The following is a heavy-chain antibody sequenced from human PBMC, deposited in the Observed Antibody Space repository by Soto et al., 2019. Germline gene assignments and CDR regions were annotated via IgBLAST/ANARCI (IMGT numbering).Heavy chain of an antibody. D-gene: IGHD3-10*01. CDR1: GYSFTSYW. CDR3: VRRAGVRGVPTYGMEV. Sequence: EVQLVQSGAEVKKPGESLRISCKGSGYSFTSYWISWVRQMPGKGLEWMGRIDPSDSYTNYSPSFQGHVTISADKSISTAYLQWSSLKASDTAGYYCVRRAGVRGVPTYGMEVWGQGTTVTGSS. V-gene: IGHV5-10-1*01. CDR2: IDPSDSYT. J-gene: IGHJ6*02.